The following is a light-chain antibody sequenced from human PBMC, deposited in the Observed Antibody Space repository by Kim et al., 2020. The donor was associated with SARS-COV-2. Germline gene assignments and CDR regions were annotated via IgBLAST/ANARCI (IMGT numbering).Light chain of an antibody. CDR2: AAS. J-gene: IGKJ2*01. V-gene: IGKV1-39*01. CDR3: QQSYSTPYT. CDR1: QSISSY. Sequence: SGSVGDRVNITCRASQSISSYLGWYQQKPGKATKLLIYAASSLQSGVPSRFSGSGSRTDFTLTISSRQPEDFATYYCQQSYSTPYTFGQGTKLEI.